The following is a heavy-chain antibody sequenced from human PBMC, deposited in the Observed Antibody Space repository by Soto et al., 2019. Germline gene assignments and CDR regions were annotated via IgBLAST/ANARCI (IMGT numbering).Heavy chain of an antibody. D-gene: IGHD3-16*02. V-gene: IGHV4-34*01. Sequence: PPETLSLTCAVYGGSFGDYYWSWVRQPPGKGLEWIGEINHSGSAHYNPSLKSRVTISVDTSNSQFSLKLRSVTAADTAVYYCARGVGDYLWGSFRPYLDYWGQGALGTFAS. CDR3: ARGVGDYLWGSFRPYLDY. J-gene: IGHJ4*02. CDR2: INHSGSA. CDR1: GGSFGDYY.